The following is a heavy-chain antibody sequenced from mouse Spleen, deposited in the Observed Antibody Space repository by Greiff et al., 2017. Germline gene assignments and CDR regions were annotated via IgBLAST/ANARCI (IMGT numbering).Heavy chain of an antibody. V-gene: IGHV5-17*01. CDR1: GFTFSDYG. D-gene: IGHD2-14*01. CDR2: ISSGSSTI. J-gene: IGHJ1*01. Sequence: EVKLMESGGGLVKPGGSLKLSCAASGFTFSDYGMHWVRQAPEKGLEWVAYISSGSSTIYYADTVKGRFTISRDNAKNTLFLQMTSLRSEDTAMYYCARDRKGYFDVWGAGTTVTVSS. CDR3: ARDRKGYFDV.